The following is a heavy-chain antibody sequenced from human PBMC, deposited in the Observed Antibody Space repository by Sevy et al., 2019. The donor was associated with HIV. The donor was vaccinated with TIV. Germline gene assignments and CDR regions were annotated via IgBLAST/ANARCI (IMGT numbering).Heavy chain of an antibody. V-gene: IGHV3-66*02. CDR2: IYSGGST. CDR1: GFTVSSNY. D-gene: IGHD2-2*01. CDR3: ARDCSSTSCPGSDAFDI. Sequence: GGSLRLSCAASGFTVSSNYMSWVRHAPGKGLEWVSVIYSGGSTYYADSVKGRFTISRDNSKNTLYLQMNSLRAEDTAVYYCARDCSSTSCPGSDAFDIWGQGTMVTVSS. J-gene: IGHJ3*02.